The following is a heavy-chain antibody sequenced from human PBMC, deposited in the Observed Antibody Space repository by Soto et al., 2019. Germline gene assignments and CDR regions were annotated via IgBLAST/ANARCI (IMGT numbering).Heavy chain of an antibody. CDR3: ARVSRVRGVYYFDS. CDR2: IYYSGST. D-gene: IGHD3-10*01. CDR1: GGSISSYY. V-gene: IGHV4-59*01. J-gene: IGHJ4*02. Sequence: SETLSLTCTVSGGSISSYYWSWIRQPPGKGLEWIGYIYYSGSTNYNPSLKSRVTISVDTSKNQFSLKLSSVTAADTAVYYCARVSRVRGVYYFDSWGQGTLVTISS.